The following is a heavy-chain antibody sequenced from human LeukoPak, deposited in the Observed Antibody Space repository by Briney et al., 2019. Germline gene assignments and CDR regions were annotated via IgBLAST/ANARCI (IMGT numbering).Heavy chain of an antibody. Sequence: GGSLRLSCAASGFTFSSYAMSWVRQAPGKGLEWVSAISGSGGSTYYADSVKGRFTISRDNSKNTLYLQMNSLRAEDTAVYYCAKARLRLNIAVAGDTFDYWGQGTLVTVSS. CDR3: AKARLRLNIAVAGDTFDY. D-gene: IGHD6-19*01. CDR2: ISGSGGST. V-gene: IGHV3-23*01. J-gene: IGHJ4*02. CDR1: GFTFSSYA.